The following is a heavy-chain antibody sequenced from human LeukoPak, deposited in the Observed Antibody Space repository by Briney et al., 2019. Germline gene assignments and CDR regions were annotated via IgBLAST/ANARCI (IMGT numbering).Heavy chain of an antibody. CDR3: ASRPRHYYGSGSYSYYFDY. CDR1: GGSISSGDYY. V-gene: IGHV4-30-4*01. D-gene: IGHD3-10*01. CDR2: IYYSGST. J-gene: IGHJ4*02. Sequence: SETLSLTCTVSGGSISSGDYYWSWIRQPPGKGLEWIGYIYYSGSTYYNPSLKSRVTISVDTSKNQFSLKLSSVTAADTAVHYCASRPRHYYGSGSYSYYFDYWGQGTLVTVSS.